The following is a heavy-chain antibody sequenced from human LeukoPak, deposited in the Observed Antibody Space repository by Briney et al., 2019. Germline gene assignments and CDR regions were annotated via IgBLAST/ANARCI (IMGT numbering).Heavy chain of an antibody. D-gene: IGHD2-2*01. CDR3: ARGQADCSSTSCYHGY. CDR2: IIPIFGTA. V-gene: IGHV1-69*06. Sequence: AASVKVSCKASGGTFSSYAISWVRQAPGQGLEWMGGIIPIFGTANYAQKFQGRVTITADKSTSTAYMELSSLRSEDTAVYYCARGQADCSSTSCYHGYWGQGTLVTVPS. CDR1: GGTFSSYA. J-gene: IGHJ4*02.